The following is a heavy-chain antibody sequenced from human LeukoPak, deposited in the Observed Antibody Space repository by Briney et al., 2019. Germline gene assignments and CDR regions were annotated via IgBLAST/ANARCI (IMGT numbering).Heavy chain of an antibody. Sequence: GGSQRLSCVASGFNFVGYTMSWVRRAPGKGLEWVSGISGSGDDTYYADSVKGRFTISRDNSKNTLFLQMNSLRDEDTAVYYCAKGSGILISPPFDYWGQGALVTVSS. CDR2: ISGSGDDT. V-gene: IGHV3-23*01. CDR1: GFNFVGYT. J-gene: IGHJ4*02. D-gene: IGHD1-14*01. CDR3: AKGSGILISPPFDY.